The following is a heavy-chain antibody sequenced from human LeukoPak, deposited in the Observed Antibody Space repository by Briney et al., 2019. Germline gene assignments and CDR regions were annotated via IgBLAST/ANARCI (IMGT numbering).Heavy chain of an antibody. Sequence: GSLRLSCAASGFTFSSYAMHWVRQAPGKGLEWVAVISYDGSNKYYADSVKGRFTISRDNSKNTLYLQMNSLRAEDTAVYYCARARDHGARSAFDIWGQGTMVTVSS. CDR1: GFTFSSYA. CDR2: ISYDGSNK. V-gene: IGHV3-30*04. D-gene: IGHD1-14*01. CDR3: ARARDHGARSAFDI. J-gene: IGHJ3*02.